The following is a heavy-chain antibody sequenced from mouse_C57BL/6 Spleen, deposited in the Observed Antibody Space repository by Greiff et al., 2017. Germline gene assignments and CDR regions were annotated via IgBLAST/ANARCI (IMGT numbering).Heavy chain of an antibody. Sequence: EVQRVESGPGLVKPSQSLSLTCSVPGYSITSGYYWNWIRQFPGNKLEWMGYISYDGSNNYNPSLKNRISITRDTSKNQFFLKLNSVTTEDTATYYCARGWPYFDYWGQGTTLTVSS. CDR1: GYSITSGYY. V-gene: IGHV3-6*01. CDR3: ARGWPYFDY. CDR2: ISYDGSN. D-gene: IGHD2-3*01. J-gene: IGHJ2*01.